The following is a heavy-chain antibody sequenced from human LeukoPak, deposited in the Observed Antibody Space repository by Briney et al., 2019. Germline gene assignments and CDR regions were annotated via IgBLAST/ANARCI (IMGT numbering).Heavy chain of an antibody. CDR2: IHPGDSDT. CDR1: GYSFANYW. CDR3: ARRGYGDYFDY. Sequence: GESLKISCKGSGYSFANYWIGWVRQMPGKGLEWMGIIHPGDSDTRYSPSFQGQVTISADKSISTSYLQWSSLKASDTAMYYCARRGYGDYFDYWGQGTLVTVSS. J-gene: IGHJ4*02. D-gene: IGHD4-17*01. V-gene: IGHV5-51*01.